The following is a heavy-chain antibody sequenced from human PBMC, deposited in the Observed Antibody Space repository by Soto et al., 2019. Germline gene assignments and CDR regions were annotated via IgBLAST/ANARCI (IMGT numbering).Heavy chain of an antibody. CDR3: ARDHTAVAGNCYFDY. CDR2: IIPILGTV. CDR1: GGTFSSYA. Sequence: SVKVSCKASGGTFSSYAISWVRQAPGQGLEWMGGIIPILGTVKYAQKFQGRVTITADESTGTAYMELSSLRSEDTAVYYCARDHTAVAGNCYFDYWGPGTQVTVSS. V-gene: IGHV1-69*13. D-gene: IGHD6-19*01. J-gene: IGHJ4*02.